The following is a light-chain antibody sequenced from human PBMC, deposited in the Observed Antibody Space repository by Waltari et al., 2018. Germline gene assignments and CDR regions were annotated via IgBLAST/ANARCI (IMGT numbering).Light chain of an antibody. CDR1: QSIRNW. V-gene: IGKV1-5*03. J-gene: IGKJ4*01. Sequence: DIQMTQSPSTLSASVGDRFTITCRASQSIRNWLAWYQQKPGKAPKLLIYKASTLESGVPSRFSGSGSGTEFTLTNSSLQPDHFATYYCQQYNSYSLLTFGGGTKVEIK. CDR2: KAS. CDR3: QQYNSYSLLT.